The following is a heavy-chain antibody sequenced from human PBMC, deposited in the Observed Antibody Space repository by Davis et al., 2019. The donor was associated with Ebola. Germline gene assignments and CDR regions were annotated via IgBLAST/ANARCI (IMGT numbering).Heavy chain of an antibody. V-gene: IGHV4-34*01. D-gene: IGHD6-6*01. CDR1: GGSFSGYY. Sequence: SETLSLTCAVYGGSFSGYYWSWIRQPPGKGLEWIGEINHSGSTNYNPSLKSRVTISVDTSKNQFSLKLSSATAADTAVYYCARDGLVLWFDPWGQEPWSPSPQ. J-gene: IGHJ5*02. CDR2: INHSGST. CDR3: ARDGLVLWFDP.